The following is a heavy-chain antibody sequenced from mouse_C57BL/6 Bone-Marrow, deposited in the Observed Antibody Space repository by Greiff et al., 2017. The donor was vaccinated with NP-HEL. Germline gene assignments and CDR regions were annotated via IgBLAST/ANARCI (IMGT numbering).Heavy chain of an antibody. Sequence: QVQLQQPGAELVKPGASVKLSCKASGYTFTSYWMHWVKQRPGQGLEWIGMIHPNSGSTNYNEKFKSKATLTVDKSSSTAYMQLSSLTSEDSAVYYCAGTGYYYAMDYWGQGTSVTVSS. CDR1: GYTFTSYW. CDR2: IHPNSGST. CDR3: AGTGYYYAMDY. V-gene: IGHV1-64*01. D-gene: IGHD2-2*01. J-gene: IGHJ4*01.